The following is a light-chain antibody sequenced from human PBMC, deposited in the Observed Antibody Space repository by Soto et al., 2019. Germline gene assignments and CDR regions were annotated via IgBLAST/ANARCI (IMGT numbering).Light chain of an antibody. CDR3: QQYNNWPPWT. Sequence: EIVMTQSPATLSVSPGERATLSCSASQSVSNDLAWYQQKPGQAPSLLIFSASTRATGVPARFSGSGSGTEFTLTISSLQSEDFAVYYCQQYNNWPPWTFGQGTKVDI. V-gene: IGKV3-15*01. CDR2: SAS. J-gene: IGKJ1*01. CDR1: QSVSND.